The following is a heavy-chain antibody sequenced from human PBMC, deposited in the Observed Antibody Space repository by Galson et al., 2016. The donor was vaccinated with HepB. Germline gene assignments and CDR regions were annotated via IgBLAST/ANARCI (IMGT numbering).Heavy chain of an antibody. D-gene: IGHD3-16*02. J-gene: IGHJ2*01. V-gene: IGHV5-10-1*01. CDR2: IDPSESRT. CDR3: AKSSSSVAWYFDL. CDR1: GYSFTNYW. Sequence: QSGAEVKKPGESLRISCRASGYSFTNYWISWVRQMPGKGLEWLGRIDPSESRTKYSPSFQGHVAISTDKSIRIAYLQWTNLKDSDTAIYYCAKSSSSVAWYFDLWGRGTLVTVSS.